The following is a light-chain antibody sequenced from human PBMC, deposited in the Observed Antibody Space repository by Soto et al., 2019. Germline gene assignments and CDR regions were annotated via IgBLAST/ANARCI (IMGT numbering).Light chain of an antibody. Sequence: IQMTQSPSSLSASVGNRVTITCRASQGIRNDLGWYQQKPGKAPKLLIYDASNLETGVPSRFSGSGSGTDFTFTISSLQPEDIATYYCQQYDNLPTFGQGTRLEIK. V-gene: IGKV1-33*01. J-gene: IGKJ5*01. CDR3: QQYDNLPT. CDR2: DAS. CDR1: QGIRND.